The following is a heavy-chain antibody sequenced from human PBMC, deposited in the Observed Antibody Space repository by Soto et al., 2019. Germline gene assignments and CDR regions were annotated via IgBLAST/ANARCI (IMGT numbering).Heavy chain of an antibody. Sequence: QGQLVQSGPEVKKPGASVRISCQASGYTFTQYSINWVRQAPGQGLEWLGWISASNGNTDLAQKFQGRVTLATDTLTSTAYMEPRSLRSDDTAVFFCTRGHDNFAGDFDYWGQGTLVTVSS. CDR2: ISASNGNT. J-gene: IGHJ4*02. CDR1: GYTFTQYS. CDR3: TRGHDNFAGDFDY. D-gene: IGHD1-20*01. V-gene: IGHV1-18*04.